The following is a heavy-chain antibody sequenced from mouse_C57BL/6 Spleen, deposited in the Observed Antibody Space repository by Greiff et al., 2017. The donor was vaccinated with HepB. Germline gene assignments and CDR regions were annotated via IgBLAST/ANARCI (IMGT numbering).Heavy chain of an antibody. V-gene: IGHV1-53*01. CDR1: GYTFTSYW. D-gene: IGHD2-12*01. Sequence: VQLQQPGTELVKPGASVKLSCKASGYTFTSYWMHWVKQRPGQGLEWIGNINPSNGGTTYNEKFKSKATLTVDKSSSTAYMQLSSLTSEDSAVYYCARSGYSYWYFDVWGTGTTVTVSS. J-gene: IGHJ1*03. CDR3: ARSGYSYWYFDV. CDR2: INPSNGGT.